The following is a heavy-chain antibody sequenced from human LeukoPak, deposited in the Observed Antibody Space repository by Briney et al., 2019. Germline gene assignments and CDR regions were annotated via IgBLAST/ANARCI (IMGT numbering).Heavy chain of an antibody. CDR3: ARDGGSTSETRWFGA. V-gene: IGHV3-20*04. Sequence: GGSLRLSCAGSGVAFGDYGMSWVRQAPGKGLEWVSAINWKGDTTGYADSVKGRFTISRDNAEKSLYLQMNSLRAEDTAFYYCARDGGSTSETRWFGAWGQGTLVTVSS. D-gene: IGHD3-10*01. CDR1: GVAFGDYG. J-gene: IGHJ5*02. CDR2: INWKGDTT.